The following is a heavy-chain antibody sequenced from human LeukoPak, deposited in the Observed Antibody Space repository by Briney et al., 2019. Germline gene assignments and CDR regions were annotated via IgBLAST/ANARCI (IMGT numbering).Heavy chain of an antibody. J-gene: IGHJ4*02. V-gene: IGHV4-59*11. CDR1: GGSMTTHH. D-gene: IGHD5-18*01. Sequence: SETLSLTCTVSGGSMTTHHCNWIRQTPGKGLEWIGYVFDSGRTKENPSLKSRVTLSADTSKNQLSLRLSSVTAADTAVYYCTTIKRGNIFGYFDFWGQGILVTVSS. CDR2: VFDSGRT. CDR3: TTIKRGNIFGYFDF.